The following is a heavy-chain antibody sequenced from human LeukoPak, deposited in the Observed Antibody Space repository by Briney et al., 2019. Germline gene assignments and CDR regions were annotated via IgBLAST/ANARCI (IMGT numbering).Heavy chain of an antibody. D-gene: IGHD3-10*01. CDR2: ISSSSNYI. CDR3: ARGAITMLMWGAFDI. CDR1: GFTFSSYS. V-gene: IGHV3-21*01. Sequence: GGSLRLSCAASGFTFSSYSMNWVRQAPGKGLKWASSISSSSNYIYYADSVKGRFTISRDNAKNSLYLQMNSLRAEDTAVYYCARGAITMLMWGAFDIWGQGTMVTVSS. J-gene: IGHJ3*02.